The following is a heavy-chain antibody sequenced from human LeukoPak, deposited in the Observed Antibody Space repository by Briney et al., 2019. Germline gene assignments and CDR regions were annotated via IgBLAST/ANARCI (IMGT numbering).Heavy chain of an antibody. CDR2: IKQDGSEK. V-gene: IGHV3-7*01. CDR1: GFTFTNYW. Sequence: GGSLRLSCAASGFTFTNYWMNWVRQAPGKGLEWVANIKQDGSEKNYVDSLKGRFTISRDNAKNSLYLQMNSLRVEDTAVYYCAGGSGWLIDYWGQGTLVTVSS. CDR3: AGGSGWLIDY. D-gene: IGHD5-12*01. J-gene: IGHJ4*02.